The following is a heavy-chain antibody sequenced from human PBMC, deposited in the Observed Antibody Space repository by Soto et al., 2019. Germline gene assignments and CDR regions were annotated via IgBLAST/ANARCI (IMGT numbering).Heavy chain of an antibody. CDR3: AKDPRAVAGTD. J-gene: IGHJ4*02. D-gene: IGHD6-19*01. V-gene: IGHV3-30*18. CDR1: GFTFSSYG. Sequence: PGGSLRLSCAASGFTFSSYGMHWVRQAPGKGLEWVAVISYDGSSKYYADSVKGRFTISRDNSKNTLYLQMNSLRAEDTAVYYCAKDPRAVAGTDWGQGTLVTVSS. CDR2: ISYDGSSK.